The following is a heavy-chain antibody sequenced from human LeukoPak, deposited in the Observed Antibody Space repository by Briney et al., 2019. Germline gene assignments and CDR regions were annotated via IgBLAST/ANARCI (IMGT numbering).Heavy chain of an antibody. V-gene: IGHV3-23*01. CDR1: GFTFSSYA. Sequence: PGGSLRLSCAASGFTFSSYAMSWVRQAPGKGLEWVSAISGSGGSTYYADSVKGRFTISRDNSKNTLYLQMNSLRAEDTAVYYCAKDLIDSSSWNCADYWGQGTLVTVSS. CDR2: ISGSGGST. J-gene: IGHJ4*02. D-gene: IGHD6-13*01. CDR3: AKDLIDSSSWNCADY.